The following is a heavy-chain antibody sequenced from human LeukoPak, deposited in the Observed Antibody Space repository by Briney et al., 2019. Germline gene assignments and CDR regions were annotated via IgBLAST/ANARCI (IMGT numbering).Heavy chain of an antibody. CDR2: ISSSGTTT. J-gene: IGHJ5*02. V-gene: IGHV3-48*03. CDR1: GFTFSNYE. D-gene: IGHD4-17*01. CDR3: AKESTVTPGSVNWFDP. Sequence: GGSLRLSCAASGFTFSNYEMNWVRQAPGKGLEWVSYISSSGTTTYYTDSVKGRFTVSRDNSKNRLYLKMNSLRAEDTAVYYCAKESTVTPGSVNWFDPWGQGTLVTVSS.